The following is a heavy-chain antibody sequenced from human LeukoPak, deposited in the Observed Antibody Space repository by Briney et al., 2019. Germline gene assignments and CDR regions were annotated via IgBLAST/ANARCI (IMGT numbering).Heavy chain of an antibody. CDR3: ARAEPSRPFDD. CDR1: GGSMRSNY. V-gene: IGHV4-59*01. D-gene: IGHD1-14*01. J-gene: IGHJ4*02. Sequence: SETLSLTCTVSGGSMRSNYWGWIRQPPGKGLEFIGHIYYTGSTNYNPSLRSRVTISVDTSKNQFSLNLNSVTSADTAVYHCARAEPSRPFDDWGQGTLVTVSS. CDR2: IYYTGST.